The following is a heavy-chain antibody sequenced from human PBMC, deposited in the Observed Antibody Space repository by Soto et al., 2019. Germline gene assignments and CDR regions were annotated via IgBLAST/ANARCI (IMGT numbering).Heavy chain of an antibody. Sequence: GGSLRLSCAASGFTFSSYEMNWVRQAPGKGLEWVSYISSSGSTIYCADSVKGRFTISRDNAKNSLYLQMNSLRAEDTAVYYCASHDYGDYYGMDVWGQGTTVTVSS. CDR3: ASHDYGDYYGMDV. D-gene: IGHD4-17*01. CDR1: GFTFSSYE. CDR2: ISSSGSTI. V-gene: IGHV3-48*03. J-gene: IGHJ6*02.